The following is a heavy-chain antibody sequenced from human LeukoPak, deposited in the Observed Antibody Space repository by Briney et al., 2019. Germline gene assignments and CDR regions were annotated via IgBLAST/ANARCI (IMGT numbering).Heavy chain of an antibody. CDR1: GGTFSSYA. CDR3: ASRKDIVVVPAAINYYYYMDV. Sequence: GASVKVSCKASGGTFSSYAISWVRQAPGQGLEWMGGIIPIFGTANYAQKFQGRVTITADESTSTAYMELSSLRSEDTAVYYCASRKDIVVVPAAINYYYYMDVWSKGTTVTVSS. V-gene: IGHV1-69*13. D-gene: IGHD2-2*01. J-gene: IGHJ6*03. CDR2: IIPIFGTA.